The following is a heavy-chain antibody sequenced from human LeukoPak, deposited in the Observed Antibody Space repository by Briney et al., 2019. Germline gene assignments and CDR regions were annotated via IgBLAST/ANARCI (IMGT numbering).Heavy chain of an antibody. CDR2: ISAYNCNT. Sequence: ASVKVSCKASGYTFTSYGIRWVRQAPGQGLEWVGWISAYNCNTNYAQKLQGRVTMSTDTSTSTGSMELRSLRSDDTAVYYCARDRGSIVGAHHYYYYMDVWGKGTTVTVSS. D-gene: IGHD1-26*01. V-gene: IGHV1-18*01. CDR3: ARDRGSIVGAHHYYYYMDV. J-gene: IGHJ6*03. CDR1: GYTFTSYG.